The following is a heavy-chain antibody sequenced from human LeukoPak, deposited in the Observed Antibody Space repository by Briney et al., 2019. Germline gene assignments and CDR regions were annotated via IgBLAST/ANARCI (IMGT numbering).Heavy chain of an antibody. CDR3: ARQTGAYYYYMDV. J-gene: IGHJ6*03. D-gene: IGHD7-27*01. V-gene: IGHV4-34*01. CDR1: GGSFSGYY. Sequence: SETLSLTCAVYGGSFSGYYWSWIRQPPGKGLEWIGEINHSGSTNYNPSLKSRVTISVDTSKNQFSLKLSSVTAADTAVYYCARQTGAYYYYMDVWGKGTTVTVSS. CDR2: INHSGST.